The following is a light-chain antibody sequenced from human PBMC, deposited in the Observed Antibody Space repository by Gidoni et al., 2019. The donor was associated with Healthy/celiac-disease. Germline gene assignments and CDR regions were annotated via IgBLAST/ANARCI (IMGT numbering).Light chain of an antibody. CDR3: QQYNSYVT. CDR2: KAS. CDR1: QSISSS. Sequence: DIQLTQSPSTMSASVGDRVTITCRASQSISSSLAWYQQKPGKAPKLLIYKASSLESRVPSRFSGSESGTEFTITISSLQPDDFATYYCQQYNSYVTFXPXTKVDIK. V-gene: IGKV1-5*03. J-gene: IGKJ3*01.